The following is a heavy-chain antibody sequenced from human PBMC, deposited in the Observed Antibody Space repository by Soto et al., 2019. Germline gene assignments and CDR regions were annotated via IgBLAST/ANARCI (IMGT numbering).Heavy chain of an antibody. D-gene: IGHD3-10*01. CDR3: ARVLRAPDY. CDR1: GGSIISGGYY. CDR2: IYYSGST. V-gene: IGHV4-31*03. Sequence: SETLSLTCTVSGGSIISGGYYCIWIRQHPGKGLEWIGYIYYSGSTYYNPSLKSRVTISVDTSKNQFSLKLSSVTAADTAVYYCARVLRAPDYWGQGTLVTVSS. J-gene: IGHJ4*02.